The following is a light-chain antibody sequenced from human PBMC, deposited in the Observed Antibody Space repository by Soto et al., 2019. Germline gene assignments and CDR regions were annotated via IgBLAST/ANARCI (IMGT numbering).Light chain of an antibody. CDR1: HSVLLTSNNKNY. V-gene: IGKV4-1*01. Sequence: DIVMTQSPESLAVSLGETATINCKSSHSVLLTSNNKNYFGWYQQKAGQPPKLLISWASTRESGVPDRFSGSGSGTAFSLTISSLQAEDVAVYYCHQYYSTPWTVGQGTKVDSK. J-gene: IGKJ1*01. CDR2: WAS. CDR3: HQYYSTPWT.